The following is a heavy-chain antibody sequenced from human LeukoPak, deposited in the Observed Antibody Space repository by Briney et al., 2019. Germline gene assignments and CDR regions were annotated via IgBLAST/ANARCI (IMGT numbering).Heavy chain of an antibody. CDR1: GLTFSSYV. V-gene: IGHV3-23*01. J-gene: IGHJ4*02. D-gene: IGHD3-3*01. Sequence: PGGSLRLSCAASGLTFSSYVMSWVRQAPGKGLEWVSAIIGSGVTTYYADSVKGRFTISRDNSKNTLCLQLNSLRADDTAVYYCAKTPAWSGLLDYWGQGTLVTVSS. CDR3: AKTPAWSGLLDY. CDR2: IIGSGVTT.